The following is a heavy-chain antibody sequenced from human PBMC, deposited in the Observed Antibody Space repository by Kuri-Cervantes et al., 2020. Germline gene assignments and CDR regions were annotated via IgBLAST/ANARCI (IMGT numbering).Heavy chain of an antibody. J-gene: IGHJ3*02. CDR1: GGSISSSSYY. Sequence: GSLRLSCTVSGGSISSSSYYWGWIRQSPGKGLKWIGNFYYSGSTYYNPSLKSRVTISVDTSKNQFSLKLSSVTAADTAVYYCARGPYYYDSSGYPTSHAFDIWGQGTMVTVSS. D-gene: IGHD3-22*01. CDR2: FYYSGST. CDR3: ARGPYYYDSSGYPTSHAFDI. V-gene: IGHV4-39*01.